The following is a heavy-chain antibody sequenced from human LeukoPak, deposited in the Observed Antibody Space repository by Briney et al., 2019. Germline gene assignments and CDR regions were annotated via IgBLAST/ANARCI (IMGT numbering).Heavy chain of an antibody. CDR3: ARDRNYDRGGWYFDL. J-gene: IGHJ2*01. CDR2: MKLDGSKK. Sequence: GGSLTLSCEASGLTFSTDWMSWVRQAPGKGLEWVANMKLDGSKKYHIPSVEGRITIATDDAKHSLYLQMNSLRAEDTAVYYCARDRNYDRGGWYFDLWGRGTLVTVSS. D-gene: IGHD3-10*02. V-gene: IGHV3-7*01. CDR1: GLTFSTDW.